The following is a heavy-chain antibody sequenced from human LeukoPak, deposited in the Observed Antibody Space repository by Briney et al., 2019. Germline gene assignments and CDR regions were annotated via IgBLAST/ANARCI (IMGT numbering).Heavy chain of an antibody. CDR3: AREIVGYAFDI. J-gene: IGHJ3*02. CDR1: GFTFSSYC. Sequence: PGGSLRLSCAASGFTFSSYCMNWVRQAPGKGLEWVSSINSSSSYIYYADSVKGRFTTSRDNAKNSLFLQMNSLRAEDTAVYYCAREIVGYAFDIWGQGTMVTVSS. CDR2: INSSSSYI. V-gene: IGHV3-21*01. D-gene: IGHD2-15*01.